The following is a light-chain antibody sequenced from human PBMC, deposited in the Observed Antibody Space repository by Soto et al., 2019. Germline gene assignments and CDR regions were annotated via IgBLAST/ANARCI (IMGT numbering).Light chain of an antibody. J-gene: IGKJ4*01. Sequence: IQLTQSPSSLSASVVDRVTITCLASQGLSSYLAWYQQKPGKAPNLLIYDASTLHSGVPSRFSGGGSGTDSTLTISSLQPEDFATYYCQQVNVYPSTFGGGTKVDIK. CDR1: QGLSSY. CDR3: QQVNVYPST. V-gene: IGKV1-9*01. CDR2: DAS.